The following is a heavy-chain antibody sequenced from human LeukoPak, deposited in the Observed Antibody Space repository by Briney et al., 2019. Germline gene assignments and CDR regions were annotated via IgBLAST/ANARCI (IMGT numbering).Heavy chain of an antibody. CDR3: VREGYYDSGGPFSGYFDY. J-gene: IGHJ4*02. Sequence: GGSLRLSCAASGFTFNPYVIHWARQAPGKGLEWVAVISNDGITRFYATSVKGRCTISRDDSKNTVYLQLSSLRVEDTAVYYCVREGYYDSGGPFSGYFDYWGRGDLVTVSS. V-gene: IGHV3-30*04. CDR1: GFTFNPYV. CDR2: ISNDGITR. D-gene: IGHD3-22*01.